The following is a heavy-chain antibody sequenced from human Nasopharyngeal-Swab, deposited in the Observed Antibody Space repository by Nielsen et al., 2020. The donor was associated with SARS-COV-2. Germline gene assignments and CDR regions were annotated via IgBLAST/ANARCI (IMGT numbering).Heavy chain of an antibody. Sequence: WIRQPPGKGLEWVAVISYDGHTKFYADPVKGRFTISRDNSKNTLYLQMNSLRAEDTAVYYCAKRSFDYVWGTYNYMDVWGKGTTVTVSS. J-gene: IGHJ6*03. CDR3: AKRSFDYVWGTYNYMDV. D-gene: IGHD3-16*01. CDR2: ISYDGHTK. V-gene: IGHV3-30-3*02.